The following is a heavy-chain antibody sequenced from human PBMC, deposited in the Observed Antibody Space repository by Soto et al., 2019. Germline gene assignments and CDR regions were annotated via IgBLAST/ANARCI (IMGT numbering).Heavy chain of an antibody. CDR2: ISYDGSNK. D-gene: IGHD6-19*01. CDR3: ARDLLVAGTSYFDY. Sequence: PLSLSCTASGFTFSSYAMNWVRQAPGKGLEWVAVISYDGSNKYYADSVKGRFTISRDNSKNTLSLQMNSLRAEDTAVYYCARDLLVAGTSYFDYWGQGTLVTVSS. V-gene: IGHV3-30-3*01. CDR1: GFTFSSYA. J-gene: IGHJ4*02.